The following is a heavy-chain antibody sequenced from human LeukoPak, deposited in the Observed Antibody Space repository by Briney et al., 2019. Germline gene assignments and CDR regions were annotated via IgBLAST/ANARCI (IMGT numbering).Heavy chain of an antibody. D-gene: IGHD3-10*01. J-gene: IGHJ4*02. CDR2: INPNSGGT. Sequence: GASVKVSCKASGYTFTGYYMHWVRQAPGQGLEWMGWINPNSGGTNYAQKFQGRVTMTRDTSISTAYMELSRLRSDDAATYYCASAGSGSGSDSWVYWGQGTLVTVSS. CDR1: GYTFTGYY. V-gene: IGHV1-2*02. CDR3: ASAGSGSGSDSWVY.